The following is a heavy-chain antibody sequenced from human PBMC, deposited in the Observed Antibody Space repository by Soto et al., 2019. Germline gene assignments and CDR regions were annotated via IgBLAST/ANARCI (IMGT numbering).Heavy chain of an antibody. CDR3: AKGELRGLIVCVPAIDY. CDR1: GFTFSSYG. Sequence: QVQLVESGGGVVQPGRSLRLSCAASGFTFSSYGMHWVRQAPGKGLEWAAVISYDGSNKYYADSVKGRFTISRDNSKNTLYLQMNSLRAEDTAVYYCAKGELRGLIVCVPAIDYWGQGTLVTVSS. V-gene: IGHV3-30*18. D-gene: IGHD2-2*01. CDR2: ISYDGSNK. J-gene: IGHJ4*02.